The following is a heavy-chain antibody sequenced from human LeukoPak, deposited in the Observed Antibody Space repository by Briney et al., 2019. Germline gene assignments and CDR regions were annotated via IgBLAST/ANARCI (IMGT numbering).Heavy chain of an antibody. V-gene: IGHV3-30-3*01. CDR2: ISYDGNNK. J-gene: IGHJ4*02. CDR1: GFTFSDYT. Sequence: GGSLRLSCAASGFTFSDYTMHWVRQAPGNGLEWVTVISYDGNNKYYADSVKGRFTISRDNSQNALFLQMNSLRAEDTAVYYCARGELPGGFGELLWAFDYWGQGTLVTVSS. D-gene: IGHD3-10*01. CDR3: ARGELPGGFGELLWAFDY.